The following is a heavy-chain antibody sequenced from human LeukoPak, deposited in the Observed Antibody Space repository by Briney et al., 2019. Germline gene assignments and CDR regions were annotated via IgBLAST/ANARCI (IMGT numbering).Heavy chain of an antibody. CDR3: ASHYYDSSGYHYGFDY. J-gene: IGHJ4*02. Sequence: ASVKVSCKASGGTFGSYAISWVRQAPGQGLEWMGGIIPIFGTANYAQKFQGRVTITADESTSTAYMELSSLRSEDTAVYYCASHYYDSSGYHYGFDYGGQGTLVTVSS. CDR1: GGTFGSYA. V-gene: IGHV1-69*13. D-gene: IGHD3-22*01. CDR2: IIPIFGTA.